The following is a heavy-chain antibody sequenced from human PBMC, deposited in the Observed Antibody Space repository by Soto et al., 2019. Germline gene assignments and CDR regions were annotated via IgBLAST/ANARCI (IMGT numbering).Heavy chain of an antibody. Sequence: SETLSLTCTVSGGSISSSSYYWGWIRQPPGKGLEWIGSIYYSGSTYYNPSLKSRVTISVDTSKNQFSLKLSSVTAADTAVYYCARHQWSRSSWSSPFDYWAQGTLVPVSS. CDR2: IYYSGST. CDR1: GGSISSSSYY. J-gene: IGHJ4*02. CDR3: ARHQWSRSSWSSPFDY. V-gene: IGHV4-39*01. D-gene: IGHD6-13*01.